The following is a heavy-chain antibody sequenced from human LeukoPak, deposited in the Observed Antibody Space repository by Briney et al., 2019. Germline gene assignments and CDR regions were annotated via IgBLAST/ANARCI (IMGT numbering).Heavy chain of an antibody. V-gene: IGHV1-2*06. CDR1: GYTFTGYN. Sequence: GASVKVSCKASGYTFTGYNMHWVRQAPGQGLEWMGRINPNSGGTNYAQKFQGRVTMTRDTSISTAYMELSRLRSDDTAVYYCARDQNYYGSGSYHWNWFDPWGQGTLVTVSS. D-gene: IGHD3-10*01. CDR2: INPNSGGT. CDR3: ARDQNYYGSGSYHWNWFDP. J-gene: IGHJ5*02.